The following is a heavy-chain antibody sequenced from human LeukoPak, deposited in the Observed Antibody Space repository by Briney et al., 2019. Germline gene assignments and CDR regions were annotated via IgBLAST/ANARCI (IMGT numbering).Heavy chain of an antibody. CDR1: GYTFIIYG. V-gene: IGHV1-18*04. D-gene: IGHD3-16*01. CDR3: ARVRGAGYMDV. CDR2: ISPHKDRS. J-gene: IGHJ6*03. Sequence: ASVAVSFKASGYTFIIYGINWVRQAPGQGLEWMAYISPHKDRSHYAQNFQGRVAMTTDTSTTTAYMELSSLRSDDTAIYYCARVRGAGYMDVWGNGTTVIISS.